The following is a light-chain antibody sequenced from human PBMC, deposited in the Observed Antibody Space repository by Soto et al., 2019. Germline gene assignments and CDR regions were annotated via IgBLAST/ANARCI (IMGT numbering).Light chain of an antibody. Sequence: QSVLTQPASVSGSPGQSITISCTGTISDIGGYNFISWYQHHPGKAPKLVIYDVNNRPSGISYRFSGSKSGNTASLTISGLPAEDEADYYCASYTRTTTLVFVGGTKLTVL. V-gene: IGLV2-14*01. CDR3: ASYTRTTTLV. J-gene: IGLJ2*01. CDR1: ISDIGGYNF. CDR2: DVN.